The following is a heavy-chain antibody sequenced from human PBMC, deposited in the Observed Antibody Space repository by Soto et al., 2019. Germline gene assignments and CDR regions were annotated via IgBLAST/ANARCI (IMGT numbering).Heavy chain of an antibody. D-gene: IGHD5-12*01. Sequence: QVQLVESGGAVVQPGTSLRRSCTASGFTFSSYRMHWVRQAPGKWREWVASIWYDGSHKFYVDSVNGRFAVSRDNSKNTVYLQMNSLTGEDTAVYYCAIPRYSGDDPDALEIWGRGTLVTISS. CDR2: IWYDGSHK. CDR1: GFTFSSYR. J-gene: IGHJ3*02. V-gene: IGHV3-33*03. CDR3: AIPRYSGDDPDALEI.